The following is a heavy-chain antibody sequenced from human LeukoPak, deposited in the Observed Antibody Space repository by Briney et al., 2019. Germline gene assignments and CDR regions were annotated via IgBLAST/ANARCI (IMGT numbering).Heavy chain of an antibody. CDR3: ARDTGYCTNGVCYFYYYYYMDV. CDR1: GYTFTSYG. Sequence: ASVKVSCKASGYTFTSYGISWVRQAPGQGLEWMGWISAYNGNTNYAQKLQGRVTMTTDTSTSTAYMELRSLRSDDTAVYYCARDTGYCTNGVCYFYYYYYMDVWGKGTTVTVSS. J-gene: IGHJ6*03. CDR2: ISAYNGNT. V-gene: IGHV1-18*01. D-gene: IGHD2-8*01.